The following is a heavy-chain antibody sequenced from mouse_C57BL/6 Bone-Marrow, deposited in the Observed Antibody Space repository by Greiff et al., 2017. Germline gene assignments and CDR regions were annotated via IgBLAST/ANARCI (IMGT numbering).Heavy chain of an antibody. CDR3: ARNYDYEDYAMDY. Sequence: EVQLVESGGDLVKPGGSLKLSCAASGFTFSSYGMSWVRQTPDKRLEWVATISSGGSYTYYPDSVKGRFTISRDNAKNTLYLQMSSLKSEDTAMYYCARNYDYEDYAMDYWGQGTSVTVSS. J-gene: IGHJ4*01. V-gene: IGHV5-6*01. D-gene: IGHD2-4*01. CDR2: ISSGGSYT. CDR1: GFTFSSYG.